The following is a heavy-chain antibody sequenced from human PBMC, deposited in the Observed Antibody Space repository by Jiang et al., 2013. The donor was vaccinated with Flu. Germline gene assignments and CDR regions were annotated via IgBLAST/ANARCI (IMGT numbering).Heavy chain of an antibody. J-gene: IGHJ4*02. D-gene: IGHD3-22*01. V-gene: IGHV3-23*01. CDR3: AKVSSGYWAHFDY. Sequence: TISRDNSKNTLYLQMNSPRAEDTAVYYCAKVSSGYWAHFDYWGQGTLVTVSS.